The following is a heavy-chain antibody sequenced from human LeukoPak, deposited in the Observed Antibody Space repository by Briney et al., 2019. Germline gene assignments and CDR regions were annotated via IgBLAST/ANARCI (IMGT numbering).Heavy chain of an antibody. CDR1: GGTFSSYA. CDR2: IIPIFGTA. CDR3: ARQPLWQIWFDP. V-gene: IGHV1-69*06. Sequence: ASVKVSCKASGGTFSSYAISWVRQAPGQGLEWMGGIIPIFGTANYAQKFQGRVTITADKSTSTAYMELSRLRSDDTAVYYCARQPLWQIWFDPWGQGTLVTVSS. D-gene: IGHD2-21*01. J-gene: IGHJ5*02.